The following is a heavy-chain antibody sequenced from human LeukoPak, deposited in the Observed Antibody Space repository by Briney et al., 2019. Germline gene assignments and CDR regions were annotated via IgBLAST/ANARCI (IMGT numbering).Heavy chain of an antibody. CDR1: GGSISSYY. CDR2: IYYSGST. Sequence: PSETLSLTCTVSGGSISSYYWSWIRQPPGKGLEWIGYIYYSGSTNYNPSLKSRVTISVDTSKNQFSLKLSSVTAADTAVYYCAREWDYYDSSGYYDYWSQGTLVTVSS. D-gene: IGHD3-22*01. V-gene: IGHV4-59*01. CDR3: AREWDYYDSSGYYDY. J-gene: IGHJ4*02.